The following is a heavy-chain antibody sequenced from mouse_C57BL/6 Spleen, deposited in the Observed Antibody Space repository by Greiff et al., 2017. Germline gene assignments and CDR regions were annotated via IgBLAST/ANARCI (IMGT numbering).Heavy chain of an antibody. J-gene: IGHJ3*01. V-gene: IGHV1-64*01. D-gene: IGHD1-1*01. CDR2: IHPNSGST. CDR1: GYTFTSYW. Sequence: QVQLQQPGAELVKPGASVKLSCKASGYTFTSYWMHWVKQRPGQGLEWIGMIHPNSGSTNYNEKFKSKATLTVDESSSTAYMQLSSLTSEDSAVYYCARNYGSSYKFAYWGQGTLVTVSA. CDR3: ARNYGSSYKFAY.